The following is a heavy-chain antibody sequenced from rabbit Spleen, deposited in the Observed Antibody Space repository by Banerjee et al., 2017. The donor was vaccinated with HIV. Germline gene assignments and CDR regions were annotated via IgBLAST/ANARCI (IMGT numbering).Heavy chain of an antibody. J-gene: IGHJ4*01. Sequence: QEQLVESGGGLVQPGASLTLTCTASGFTITSSYWICWVRQAPGKGLEWIACINIVTGKSVYASWAKGRFTMSRTSSTTVTLQMTSLTAADTATYFCARDLVAVIGWNFNLWGPGTLVTV. V-gene: IGHV1S45*01. CDR1: GFTITSSYW. CDR3: ARDLVAVIGWNFNL. D-gene: IGHD1-1*01. CDR2: INIVTGKS.